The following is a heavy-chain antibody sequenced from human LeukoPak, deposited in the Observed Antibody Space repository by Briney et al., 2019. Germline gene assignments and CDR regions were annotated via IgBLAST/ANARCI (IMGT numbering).Heavy chain of an antibody. CDR3: ATGGYFFDY. D-gene: IGHD3-10*01. CDR2: IKSKYDGGTT. Sequence: GGSLTLSCAASGFTFGNAWMNWVRQAPGNGLEWVGRIKSKYDGGTTEYAAPVKGRFTISRDDSRNMVYLQMDSLKTEDTAVYYCATGGYFFDYWGQGTLVTVSS. J-gene: IGHJ4*02. V-gene: IGHV3-15*01. CDR1: GFTFGNAW.